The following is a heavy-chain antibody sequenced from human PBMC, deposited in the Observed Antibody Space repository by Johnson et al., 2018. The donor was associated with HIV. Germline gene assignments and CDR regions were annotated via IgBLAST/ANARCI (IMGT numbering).Heavy chain of an antibody. V-gene: IGHV3-11*04. CDR2: ISSSGTSI. CDR1: GFIFSDYY. D-gene: IGHD1-26*01. Sequence: QVQLVESGGGLVKPGGSLRLSCAVSGFIFSDYYMSWIRQAPGKGLEWVSYISSSGTSIYYADSVKGRFTISRDNAKTSLYLQMNSLRDEDTAVYHCVRDVHRYSGSYAPTFDVWGQGTMVTVSS. J-gene: IGHJ3*01. CDR3: VRDVHRYSGSYAPTFDV.